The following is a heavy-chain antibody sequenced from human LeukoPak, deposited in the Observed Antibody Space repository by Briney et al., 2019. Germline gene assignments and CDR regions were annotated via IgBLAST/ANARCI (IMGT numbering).Heavy chain of an antibody. CDR1: GFTFSSYA. CDR3: ARDALIAARPLEAFDI. J-gene: IGHJ3*02. D-gene: IGHD6-6*01. V-gene: IGHV3-30-3*01. Sequence: GGSLRLSCAASGFTFSSYAMRWVRQAPGKGLEWMAVISYDGSNKYYADSVKGRFTISRDNSKNTLYLQMNSLRAEDTAVYYCARDALIAARPLEAFDIWGQGTMVTVSS. CDR2: ISYDGSNK.